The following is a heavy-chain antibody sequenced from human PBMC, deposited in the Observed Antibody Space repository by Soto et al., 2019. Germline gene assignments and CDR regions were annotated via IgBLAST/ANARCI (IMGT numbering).Heavy chain of an antibody. J-gene: IGHJ4*02. V-gene: IGHV1-18*01. CDR1: AYTLSNYG. CDR2: FSSYNGDA. Sequence: AAAGKVGCKGCAYTLSNYGIRRVRQAPGQGLEWMGWFSSYNGDARYAQNLQGRVTMTTDTSTSTAYMELWSLRSDDTAVYYCAREDSGGLDYWGPGTLVPVSS. D-gene: IGHD5-12*01. CDR3: AREDSGGLDY.